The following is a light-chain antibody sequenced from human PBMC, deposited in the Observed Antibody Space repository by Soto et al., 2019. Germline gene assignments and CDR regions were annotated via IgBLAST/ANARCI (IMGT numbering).Light chain of an antibody. CDR2: GAS. J-gene: IGKJ5*01. V-gene: IGKV3-15*01. Sequence: VMTQTPATLSVSPGERATLSCRASESVSSNLAWYQQKPGQAPRLLIYGASTRATGIPARFSGSGSGTDFTLTISSLEPEDFAVYYCQQRSNWPPITFGQGRLLEVK. CDR3: QQRSNWPPIT. CDR1: ESVSSN.